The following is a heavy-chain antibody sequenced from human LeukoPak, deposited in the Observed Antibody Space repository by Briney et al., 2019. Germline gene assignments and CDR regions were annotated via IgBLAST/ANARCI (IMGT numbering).Heavy chain of an antibody. D-gene: IGHD5-12*01. CDR1: GFTFTSYS. V-gene: IGHV3-48*01. CDR2: ITATSNTF. Sequence: GGSLRLSCEVSGFTFTSYSMTWVRQVPGKGLEWIAYITATSNTFYYADSVKGRFTISRDNARNSLFLQMHSLTVEDTAVSYCARSLSGYDPLSAFWGHGTLVTVS. CDR3: ARSLSGYDPLSAF. J-gene: IGHJ4*01.